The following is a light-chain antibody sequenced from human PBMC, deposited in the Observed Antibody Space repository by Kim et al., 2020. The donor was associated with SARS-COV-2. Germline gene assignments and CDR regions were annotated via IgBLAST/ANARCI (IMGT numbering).Light chain of an antibody. V-gene: IGKV1-5*01. CDR2: DAS. CDR3: QQFNAYPRT. Sequence: SASVRDRVTISCRASQGISNFLAWYQQKPGTAPELLIYDASRLRRGVPSRFSGSGSGTDFSLTISSLQPNDSATYYCQQFNAYPRTFGQGTKLEI. J-gene: IGKJ2*01. CDR1: QGISNF.